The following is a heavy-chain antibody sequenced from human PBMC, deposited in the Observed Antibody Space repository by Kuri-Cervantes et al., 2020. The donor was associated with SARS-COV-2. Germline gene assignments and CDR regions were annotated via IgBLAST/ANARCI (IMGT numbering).Heavy chain of an antibody. Sequence: SQTLSLTCAISGDSVSSNSAAWSWIRQSPSRGLEWLERTFYRSKWHNDYAVSVKGRITISPDTSKNQFSLRLNSVTPEDTAVYYCAGGSSGRDYWGQGTLVTVSS. CDR1: GDSVSSNSAA. CDR3: AGGSSGRDY. V-gene: IGHV6-1*01. J-gene: IGHJ4*02. D-gene: IGHD6-19*01. CDR2: TFYRSKWHN.